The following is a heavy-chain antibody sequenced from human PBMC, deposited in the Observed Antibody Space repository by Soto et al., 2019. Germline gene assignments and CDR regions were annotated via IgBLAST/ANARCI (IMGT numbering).Heavy chain of an antibody. J-gene: IGHJ4*02. CDR1: GYTFSNFG. V-gene: IGHV1-18*01. D-gene: IGHD2-8*01. CDR2: ISPYNGNT. CDR3: ARDRLGVSVTGGGFDS. Sequence: QLVQSGGEVKKPGASVKVSCKASGYTFSNFGHSWVRQAPGQGLELMGWISPYNGNTNYAQKLQGRLTMTTDTSTSTAYMELRSLRSDDTAVYYCARDRLGVSVTGGGFDSWGQGTLVTVSS.